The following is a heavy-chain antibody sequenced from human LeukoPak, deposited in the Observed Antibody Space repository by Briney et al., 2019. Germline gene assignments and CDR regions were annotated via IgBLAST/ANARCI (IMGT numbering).Heavy chain of an antibody. CDR2: ISGSGGST. CDR3: AKPSFYDTDAFDI. D-gene: IGHD2/OR15-2a*01. V-gene: IGHV3-23*01. J-gene: IGHJ3*02. Sequence: GGSLRLSCEASGLTFSSYSMNWVRQAPGKGLEWVSTISGSGGSTYYADSVKGRFTISRDNSKNTLYLQMNSLRAEDTAVYYCAKPSFYDTDAFDIWGQGTMVTVSS. CDR1: GLTFSSYS.